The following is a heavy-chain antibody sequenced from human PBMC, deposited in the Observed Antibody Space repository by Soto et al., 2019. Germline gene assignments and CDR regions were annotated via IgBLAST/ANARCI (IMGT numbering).Heavy chain of an antibody. J-gene: IGHJ6*02. CDR1: SAPVSSSTYT. V-gene: IGHV4-39*01. CDR3: ARLNGYCIRSSCHGHYAMDV. D-gene: IGHD2-2*01. CDR2: IYYGGST. Sequence: QLQLQESGPGLVKPSETLSLTCTVSSAPVSSSTYTWGWIRQPPGKGLEWIGSIYYGGSTYYNPSLNSRVTVSVDTSKNQFSLKMTSVTAADTAVYYCARLNGYCIRSSCHGHYAMDVWGQGTTVTVSS.